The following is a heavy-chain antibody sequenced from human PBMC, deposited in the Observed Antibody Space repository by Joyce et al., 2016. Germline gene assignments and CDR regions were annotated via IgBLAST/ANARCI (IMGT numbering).Heavy chain of an antibody. CDR2: INGGGST. V-gene: IGHV4-34*01. CDR1: GGSFSGYY. Sequence: QVQLQQWGAGLLKPSETLSLTCAVYGGSFSGYYWTFIRQPPGKGLEWIGEINGGGSTNYKPTLKSRVTILLDTAKNQFSLKLTSVTAADTAVYYCARGRGYTTSVRRRGMDVWGQGTTVTVSS. D-gene: IGHD6-13*01. CDR3: ARGRGYTTSVRRRGMDV. J-gene: IGHJ6*02.